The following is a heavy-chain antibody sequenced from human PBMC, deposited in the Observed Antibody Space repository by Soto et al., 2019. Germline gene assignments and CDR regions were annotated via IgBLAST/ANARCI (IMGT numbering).Heavy chain of an antibody. CDR1: GFTFSSYA. V-gene: IGHV3-30*09. J-gene: IGHJ5*02. CDR2: ISYDGTNK. Sequence: GGSLRLSCAASGFTFSSYAFPWVRQAPGKGLAWVAVISYDGTNKYYADSVKDRFVISRDNSQDTLYLQMNRLTTEDTAVYWCEREGISTMVRGRIMGWFDPWGQGTLVTVSS. D-gene: IGHD3-10*01. CDR3: EREGISTMVRGRIMGWFDP.